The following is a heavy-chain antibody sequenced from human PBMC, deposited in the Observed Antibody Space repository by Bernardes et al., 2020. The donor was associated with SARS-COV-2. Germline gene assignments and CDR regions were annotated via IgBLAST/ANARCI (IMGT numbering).Heavy chain of an antibody. CDR3: AHSIGYSNARISRRGGPFNY. CDR2: PYWDDDK. J-gene: IGHJ4*02. D-gene: IGHD5-18*01. Sequence: SGPTLVKPTQTLTLTCTFSGFSLSTSGVGVGWIRQPPGKALEWLALPYWDDDKRHSPSLKSRLTITKDTSKNQVVLTMTNMDRVDTATFFCAHSIGYSNARISRRGGPFNYWSKETLVTVSS. V-gene: IGHV2-5*02. CDR1: GFSLSTSGVG.